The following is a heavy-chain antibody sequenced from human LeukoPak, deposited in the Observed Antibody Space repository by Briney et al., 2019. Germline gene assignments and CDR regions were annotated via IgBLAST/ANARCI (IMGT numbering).Heavy chain of an antibody. CDR1: GGSVSSGSYY. V-gene: IGHV4-61*01. Sequence: PSETLSLTCTVSGGSVSSGSYYWSWIRQPPGKGLEWIGYIYYSGSTNYNPSLKSRVTISVDTSKNQFSLKLSSVTAADTAVYYCAREARAPTVTHYYGMDVWGQGTTVTVSS. D-gene: IGHD4-17*01. CDR2: IYYSGST. J-gene: IGHJ6*02. CDR3: AREARAPTVTHYYGMDV.